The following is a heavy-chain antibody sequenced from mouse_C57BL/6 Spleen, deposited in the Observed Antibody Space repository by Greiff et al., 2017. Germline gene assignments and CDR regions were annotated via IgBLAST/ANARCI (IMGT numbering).Heavy chain of an antibody. CDR2: ISYSGST. J-gene: IGHJ1*03. CDR3: ARGDYGSTHWYFDV. CDR1: GYSITSAY. D-gene: IGHD1-1*01. Sequence: EVKLQESGPGLAKPSQTLSLTCSVTGYSITSAYWNWIRKFPGNKLEYMGYISYSGSTYYNPSLKSRISITRDTSKNQYYLQLNSVTTEDTVTYYCARGDYGSTHWYFDVWGTGTTVTVSS. V-gene: IGHV3-8*01.